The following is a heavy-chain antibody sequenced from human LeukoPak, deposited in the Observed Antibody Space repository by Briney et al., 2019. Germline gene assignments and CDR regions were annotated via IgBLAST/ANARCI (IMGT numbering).Heavy chain of an antibody. D-gene: IGHD3-22*01. CDR1: GITLSNYG. J-gene: IGHJ4*02. CDR2: ISDSGGGK. V-gene: IGHV3-23*01. Sequence: GGSLRLSCAVSGITLSNYGMSWVRQAPGKGLEWVAGISDSGGGKKYADSVKGRFTISRDNPKNTLYLQMNSLRVEDTAVYFCAKRGVVIRVILVGFHKEAYYFDSWGQGALVTVSS. CDR3: AKRGVVIRVILVGFHKEAYYFDS.